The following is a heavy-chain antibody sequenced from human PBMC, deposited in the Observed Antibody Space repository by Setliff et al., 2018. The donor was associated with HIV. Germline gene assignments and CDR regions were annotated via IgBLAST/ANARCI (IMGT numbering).Heavy chain of an antibody. CDR1: GGSFSGYY. V-gene: IGHV4-34*01. CDR3: NIYYYYYMDV. Sequence: SETLSLTCAVYGGSFSGYYWSWIRQPPGKGLEWIGEINHSGSTNYNPSLKSRVTISVDTSKNQLSLKLSSVTAADTAVYYCNIYYYYYMDVWGKGTTVTVSS. J-gene: IGHJ6*03. CDR2: INHSGST.